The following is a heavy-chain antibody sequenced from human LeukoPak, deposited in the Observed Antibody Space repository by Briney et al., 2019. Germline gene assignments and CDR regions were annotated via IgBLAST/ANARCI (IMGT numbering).Heavy chain of an antibody. J-gene: IGHJ4*02. CDR1: GGSLSGYY. V-gene: IGHV4-34*01. CDR3: ARGPPQVEGDY. CDR2: INHSGST. Sequence: SETLSLTCAVYGGSLSGYYWSWIRQPPGKGLEWIGEINHSGSTNYNPSLKSRVTISVDTSKNQFSLKLSSVTAADTAVYYCARGPPQVEGDYWGQGTLVTVSS.